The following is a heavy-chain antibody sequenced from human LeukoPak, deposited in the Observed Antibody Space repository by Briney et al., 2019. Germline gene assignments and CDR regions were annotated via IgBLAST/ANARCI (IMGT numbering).Heavy chain of an antibody. CDR1: GFTVSSNY. D-gene: IGHD3-10*01. J-gene: IGHJ4*02. V-gene: IGHV3-53*01. CDR3: AREGIVVLPYYFDY. Sequence: GGSLRLSCAASGFTVSSNYMSWVRQAPGKGLEWVSVIYSGGSTYYADSVKGRFTISRDNAKNSLSLQMNSLRADDMAVYYCAREGIVVLPYYFDYWGQGSLVTVSS. CDR2: IYSGGST.